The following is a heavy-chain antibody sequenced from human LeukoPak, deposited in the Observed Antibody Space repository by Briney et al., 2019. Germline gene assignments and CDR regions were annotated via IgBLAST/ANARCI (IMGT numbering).Heavy chain of an antibody. V-gene: IGHV3-53*01. D-gene: IGHD3-22*01. J-gene: IGHJ6*02. Sequence: GGSLRLSCAASGFTFSDYYMSWIRQAPGKGLEWVSVIYSGGSTYYADSLKGRFTISRDNSKNTLYLQMNSLRAEDTAVYYCARDSQPGESSGYSYYYYYGMDVWGQGTTVTVSS. CDR2: IYSGGST. CDR3: ARDSQPGESSGYSYYYYYGMDV. CDR1: GFTFSDYY.